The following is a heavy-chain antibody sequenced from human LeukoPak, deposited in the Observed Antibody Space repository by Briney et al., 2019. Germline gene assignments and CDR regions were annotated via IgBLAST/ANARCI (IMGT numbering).Heavy chain of an antibody. Sequence: AALKVSCKASGYTFDKYDINCVRPATRQGCGWRGWMNPNNGNTGYAQKFQGRVTMTRNTSITTAYMVLRGLRSEDTAIYFCARGAPVAIFGPGYDEYFEYWGQGTVIIVSS. CDR3: ARGAPVAIFGPGYDEYFEY. J-gene: IGHJ4*02. CDR2: MNPNNGNT. V-gene: IGHV1-8*01. D-gene: IGHD3-3*01. CDR1: GYTFDKYD.